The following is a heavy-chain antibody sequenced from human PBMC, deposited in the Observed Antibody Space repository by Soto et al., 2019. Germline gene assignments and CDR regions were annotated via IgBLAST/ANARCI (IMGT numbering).Heavy chain of an antibody. J-gene: IGHJ4*02. Sequence: TSETLSLTCTVSGGSISSGGYYWSWIRQHPGKGLEWIGYIYYSGSTYYNPSLKSRVTISVDTSKNQFSLKLSSVTAADTAVYYCARRYRGTLAYWGQGSLVTVSS. V-gene: IGHV4-31*03. CDR3: ARRYRGTLAY. CDR1: GGSISSGGYY. CDR2: IYYSGST. D-gene: IGHD2-15*01.